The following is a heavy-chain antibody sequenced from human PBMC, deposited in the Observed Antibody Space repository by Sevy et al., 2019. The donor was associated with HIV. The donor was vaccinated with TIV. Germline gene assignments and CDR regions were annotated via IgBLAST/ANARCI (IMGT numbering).Heavy chain of an antibody. J-gene: IGHJ1*01. Sequence: GGSLRLSCAASGFTFSTYGMHWVRQAPGKGLEWVAVISYDGRHIYYADSVKGRFTISRDNSKNTLDLQMNSLRAEDTAVYYCAKDRDIVIVLGATALRQWGQGTLVTVSS. CDR1: GFTFSTYG. V-gene: IGHV3-30*18. CDR2: ISYDGRHI. CDR3: AKDRDIVIVLGATALRQ. D-gene: IGHD2-15*01.